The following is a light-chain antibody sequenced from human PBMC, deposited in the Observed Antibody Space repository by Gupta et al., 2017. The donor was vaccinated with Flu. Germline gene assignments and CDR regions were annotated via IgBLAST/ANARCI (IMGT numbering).Light chain of an antibody. CDR1: NIGSKS. CDR2: DDS. V-gene: IGLV3-21*02. Sequence: SFVLTQPPSMSVAPGPAATITCGGTNIGSKSVHCYQQQPGQAPVLVVYDDSDRRAWMPGRFSGSNSGNTAALSISRVEAGDEADYYCQLWDGSSDHPGVFGGGTKLTVL. J-gene: IGLJ3*02. CDR3: QLWDGSSDHPGV.